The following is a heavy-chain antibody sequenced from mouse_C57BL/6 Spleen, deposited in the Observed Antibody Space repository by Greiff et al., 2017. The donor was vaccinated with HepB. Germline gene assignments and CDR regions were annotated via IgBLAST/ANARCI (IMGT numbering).Heavy chain of an antibody. Sequence: VQLQQSGAELVKPGASVKLSCKASGYTFTSYWMQWVKQRPGQGLEWIGEIDPSDSYTNYNQKFKGKATLTVDTSSSTAYMKLSSLTSEDSAVYYCARARTVGATPGDYWGQGTTLTVSS. J-gene: IGHJ2*01. V-gene: IGHV1-50*01. D-gene: IGHD1-1*01. CDR1: GYTFTSYW. CDR3: ARARTVGATPGDY. CDR2: IDPSDSYT.